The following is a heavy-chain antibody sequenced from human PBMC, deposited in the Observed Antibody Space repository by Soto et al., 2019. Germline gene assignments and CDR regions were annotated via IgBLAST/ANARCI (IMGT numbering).Heavy chain of an antibody. Sequence: GGSLRLSCAASGFTFSSYAMHWVRQAPGKGLEWVAVISYDGSNKYYADSVKGRFTTSRDNSKNTLYLQMNSLRAEDTAVYYCARESGGYDYVWGSHTPLHYFDYWGQGTLVTVSS. D-gene: IGHD3-16*01. CDR1: GFTFSSYA. V-gene: IGHV3-30-3*01. J-gene: IGHJ4*02. CDR3: ARESGGYDYVWGSHTPLHYFDY. CDR2: ISYDGSNK.